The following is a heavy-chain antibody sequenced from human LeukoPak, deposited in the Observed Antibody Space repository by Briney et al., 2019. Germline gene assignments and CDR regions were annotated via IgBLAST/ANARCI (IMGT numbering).Heavy chain of an antibody. CDR1: GYTFTSYY. V-gene: IGHV1-46*01. J-gene: IGHJ3*02. Sequence: ASVKVSCKASGYTFTSYYMHWVRQAPGQGLEWMGIINPSGGSTSYAQKFQGRVTMTRDMSTSTVYMELSRLRSDDTAVYYCAREGGGSSGYYDFDIWGQGTMVTVSS. CDR2: INPSGGST. CDR3: AREGGGSSGYYDFDI. D-gene: IGHD3-22*01.